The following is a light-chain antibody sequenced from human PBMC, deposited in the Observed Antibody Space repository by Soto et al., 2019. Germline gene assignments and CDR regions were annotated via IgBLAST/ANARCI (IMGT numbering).Light chain of an antibody. CDR3: SSYTAGGTI. CDR2: EVS. J-gene: IGLJ1*01. CDR1: SGDVGGYYY. Sequence: QSVLTQPASVSGSPGQSITISCTGTSGDVGGYYYVSWYQRLPGKAPKLMISEVSNRPSGVSNRFSGSKSGNTASLTISGLQAEDEADYYCSSYTAGGTIFGTGTKVTVL. V-gene: IGLV2-14*01.